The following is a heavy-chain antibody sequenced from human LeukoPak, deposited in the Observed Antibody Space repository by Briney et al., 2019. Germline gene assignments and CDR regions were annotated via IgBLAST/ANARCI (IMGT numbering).Heavy chain of an antibody. J-gene: IGHJ5*02. Sequence: GGSLRPPCAASGFTFSSYAMSWVRQAPGKGLEWVSAISGSGGSTYYADSVKGRFTISRDNSKNTLYLQMNSLRAEDTAVYYCAKDADYGDYVAYTNWFDPWGQGTLVTVSS. V-gene: IGHV3-23*01. D-gene: IGHD4-17*01. CDR2: ISGSGGST. CDR3: AKDADYGDYVAYTNWFDP. CDR1: GFTFSSYA.